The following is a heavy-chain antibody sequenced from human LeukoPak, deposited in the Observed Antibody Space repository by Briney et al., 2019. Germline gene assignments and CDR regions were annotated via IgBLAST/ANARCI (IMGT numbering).Heavy chain of an antibody. Sequence: GTSVKVSCEVSGYTLAELSMHWVRQAPGKGLEWMGGFDPEDGETIYAQKFQGRVTMTEDTSTDTAYMELSSLRSEDTAVYYCATVFTRGSYFGHYYGMDVWGQGTTVTVSS. CDR2: FDPEDGET. CDR1: GYTLAELS. J-gene: IGHJ6*02. V-gene: IGHV1-24*01. CDR3: ATVFTRGSYFGHYYGMDV. D-gene: IGHD1-26*01.